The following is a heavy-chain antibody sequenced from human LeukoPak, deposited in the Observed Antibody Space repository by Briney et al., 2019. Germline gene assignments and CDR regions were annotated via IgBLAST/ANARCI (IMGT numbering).Heavy chain of an antibody. Sequence: SETLSLTYTVSGGSIGSSAYSWGWIRQPPGKGLEWIRSISYTGTTYYNPSLKSRVTISLDTSKNQFSLKLISVTAADTALYYCAREGPHGSGIYYNPLDYWGQGALVIVSS. V-gene: IGHV4-39*02. D-gene: IGHD3-10*01. CDR3: AREGPHGSGIYYNPLDY. J-gene: IGHJ4*02. CDR1: GGSIGSSAYS. CDR2: ISYTGTT.